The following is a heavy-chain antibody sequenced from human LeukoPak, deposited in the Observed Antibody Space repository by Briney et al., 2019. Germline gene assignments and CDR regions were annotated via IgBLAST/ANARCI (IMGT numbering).Heavy chain of an antibody. CDR1: GFTFSSYA. D-gene: IGHD3-3*01. V-gene: IGHV3-23*01. J-gene: IGHJ4*02. Sequence: GSLRLSCVASGFTFSSYAMSWVRQAPGEGVEWVSAISGSGDSRYYADSVQGRFTISRDNSKNTLYLQMSSLRAEDTAVYYCVKDLTYYDFWSGYSAGFDYWGQGTLVTVSS. CDR3: VKDLTYYDFWSGYSAGFDY. CDR2: ISGSGDSR.